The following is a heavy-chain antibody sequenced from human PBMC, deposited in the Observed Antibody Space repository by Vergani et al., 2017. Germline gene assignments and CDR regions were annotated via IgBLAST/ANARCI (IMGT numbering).Heavy chain of an antibody. CDR2: ISYDAINK. J-gene: IGHJ3*02. D-gene: IGHD5-12*01. CDR1: GFTFSNYD. V-gene: IGHV3-30*19. Sequence: QVQLMESGGGVVQPGRSLRLSCAASGFTFSNYDIHWVRQPPGKGLEWVAGISYDAINKYYTDSVKGRFTISRDNSKNTLHLRMNSLRVDDTAVYYCAREVGIVANEDDAFDIWGQGTMVTVSS. CDR3: AREVGIVANEDDAFDI.